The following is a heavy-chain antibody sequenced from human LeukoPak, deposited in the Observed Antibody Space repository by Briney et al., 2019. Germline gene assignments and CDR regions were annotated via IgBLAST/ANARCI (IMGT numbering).Heavy chain of an antibody. J-gene: IGHJ5*02. V-gene: IGHV1-2*02. D-gene: IGHD6-19*01. CDR2: INPNSGGT. CDR1: GYTFTVYY. Sequence: GASVNVSCKASGYTFTVYYMHWVRQAPGQGLEWMGWINPNSGGTNFAQKFQGRVTMTRDTSISTAYMELSRLRSDDTAVYYCAREKRVAGSRGGFDPWGQGTLVTVSS. CDR3: AREKRVAGSRGGFDP.